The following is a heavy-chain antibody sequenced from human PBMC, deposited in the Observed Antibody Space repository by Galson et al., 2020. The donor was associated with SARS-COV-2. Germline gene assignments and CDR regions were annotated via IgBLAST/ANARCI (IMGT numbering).Heavy chain of an antibody. CDR3: ARDYYDSSGYGFDY. Sequence: ASVKVSCKASGYTFTSYAMHWVRQDPGQRLEWMGWINAGNGNTKYLQKFQGRVTITRDTSASTAYMELSSLRSEDTAVYYCARDYYDSSGYGFDYWGQGTLVTVSS. CDR1: GYTFTSYA. J-gene: IGHJ4*02. CDR2: INAGNGNT. V-gene: IGHV1-3*01. D-gene: IGHD3-22*01.